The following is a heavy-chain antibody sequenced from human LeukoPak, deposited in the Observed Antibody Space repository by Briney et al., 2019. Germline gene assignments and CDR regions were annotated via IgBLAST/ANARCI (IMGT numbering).Heavy chain of an antibody. V-gene: IGHV3-33*01. J-gene: IGHJ4*02. CDR1: GFTFSSYG. D-gene: IGHD6-19*01. Sequence: GRSLRLSCAASGFTFSSYGMHWVRQAPGKGLEWVAVIWYDGSNKYYADFVKGRFTISRDNSKNTLYLQMNSLRAEDTAVYYCARLGGRYSSGWLGYWGQGTLVTVSS. CDR2: IWYDGSNK. CDR3: ARLGGRYSSGWLGY.